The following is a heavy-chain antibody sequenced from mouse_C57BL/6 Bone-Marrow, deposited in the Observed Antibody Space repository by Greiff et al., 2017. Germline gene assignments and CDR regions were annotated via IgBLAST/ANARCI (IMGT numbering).Heavy chain of an antibody. Sequence: VQLQESGAELVRPGASVPLSCKASGYTFTDYEMHWVKQTPVHGLEWIGAIDPETGGTAYNQKFKGKAILTADKSSSTAYMELRSLTSEDSAVYYCTRRYYYDCWGQGTTLTVSS. CDR3: TRRYYYDC. J-gene: IGHJ2*01. CDR1: GYTFTDYE. V-gene: IGHV1-15*01. CDR2: IDPETGGT.